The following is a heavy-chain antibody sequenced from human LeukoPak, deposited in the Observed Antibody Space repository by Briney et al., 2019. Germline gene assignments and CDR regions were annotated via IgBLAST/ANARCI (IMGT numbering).Heavy chain of an antibody. CDR2: INPNSGGT. J-gene: IGHJ4*02. Sequence: GASVKVSCKASGYTFTGYYMHWVRQAPGQGLEWMGWINPNSGGTNYAQKFQGRVTMTRDTSISTAYMEPSRLRSDDTAVYYCARGPGDYVWGSYRPFDYWGQGTLVTVSS. D-gene: IGHD3-16*02. CDR1: GYTFTGYY. CDR3: ARGPGDYVWGSYRPFDY. V-gene: IGHV1-2*02.